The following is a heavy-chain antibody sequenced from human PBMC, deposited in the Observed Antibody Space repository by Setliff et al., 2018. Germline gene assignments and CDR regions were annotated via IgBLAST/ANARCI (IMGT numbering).Heavy chain of an antibody. CDR1: GYTLTELS. D-gene: IGHD5-18*01. J-gene: IGHJ4*02. CDR2: INPNSGGT. CDR3: ATSVSWIQLVLYPQGHPEPFDY. Sequence: GASVKVSCKVSGYTLTELSMHWVRQAPGQGLEWMGRINPNSGGTNYAQKFQGRVTMTEDTSTDTAYMELSSLRSEDTAVYYCATSVSWIQLVLYPQGHPEPFDYWGQGTLVTVSS. V-gene: IGHV1-24*01.